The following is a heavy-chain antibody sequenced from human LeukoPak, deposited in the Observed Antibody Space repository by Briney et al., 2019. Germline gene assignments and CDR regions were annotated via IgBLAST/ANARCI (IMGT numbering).Heavy chain of an antibody. CDR1: DFTFTSYG. CDR2: TGAYNGNT. V-gene: IGHV1-18*01. D-gene: IGHD4-23*01. Sequence: ASVKVSCKASDFTFTSYGISWVRQAPGQGLEWMGWTGAYNGNTYYAQKLQGRVTMTTDTSTSTAYMELRSLRSDDTAVYYCARPDYGGNRGAFDIWGQGTMVTVSS. CDR3: ARPDYGGNRGAFDI. J-gene: IGHJ3*02.